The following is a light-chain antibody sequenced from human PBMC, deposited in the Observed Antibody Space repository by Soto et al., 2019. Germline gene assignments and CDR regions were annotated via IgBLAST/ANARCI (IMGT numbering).Light chain of an antibody. Sequence: QSVLTQPRSVSGSPGQSVTISCTGTSSDVGGYNYVSWYQQHPGKAPKLMIYDVSKRPSGVPDRFSGSKSGNTASLTISGLQAEDGADYLRRSYAGNPQVVFRGRAQVTVL. V-gene: IGLV2-11*01. J-gene: IGLJ2*01. CDR2: DVS. CDR1: SSDVGGYNY. CDR3: RSYAGNPQVV.